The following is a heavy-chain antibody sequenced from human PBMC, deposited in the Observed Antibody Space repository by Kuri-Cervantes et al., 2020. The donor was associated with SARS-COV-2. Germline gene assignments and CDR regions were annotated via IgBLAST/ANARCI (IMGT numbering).Heavy chain of an antibody. CDR1: GGSFSGYY. V-gene: IGHV4-34*01. CDR3: ARHRHWNSGGAFDI. CDR2: INHSGST. D-gene: IGHD1-7*01. Sequence: GSLRLSCAVYGGSFSGYYWSWIRQPPGKGLEWIGEINHSGSTNYNPSLKSRVTISVDASKNQFSLKLSSVTAADTAVYYCARHRHWNSGGAFDIWGQGTMVTVSS. J-gene: IGHJ3*02.